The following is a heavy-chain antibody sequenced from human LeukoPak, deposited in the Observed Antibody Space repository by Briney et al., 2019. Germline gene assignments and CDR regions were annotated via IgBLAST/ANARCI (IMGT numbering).Heavy chain of an antibody. V-gene: IGHV3-33*06. CDR1: GLTFSSYG. J-gene: IGHJ4*02. Sequence: GGSLRLSCAASGLTFSSYGMHWVRQAPGKGLEWVAVIWYDGSNKYYADSVKGRFTISRDNSENTLHLQMNSLRAEDTAVYYCAKDRVAGTFDYWGQGTLVTVSS. CDR3: AKDRVAGTFDY. D-gene: IGHD6-19*01. CDR2: IWYDGSNK.